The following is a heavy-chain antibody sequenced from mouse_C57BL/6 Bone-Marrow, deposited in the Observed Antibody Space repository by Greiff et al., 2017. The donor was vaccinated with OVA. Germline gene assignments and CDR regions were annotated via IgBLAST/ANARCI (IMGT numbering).Heavy chain of an antibody. CDR3: ARDGYYDYFDY. CDR1: GYTFTDYY. V-gene: IGHV1-19*01. Sequence: SGPVLVKPGASVKMSCKASGYTFTDYYMNWVKQSHGKSLEWIGVINPYNGGTSYNQKFKGKATLTVDKSSSTAYMELNSLTSEDSAVYYCARDGYYDYFDYWGQGTTLTVSS. D-gene: IGHD2-3*01. CDR2: INPYNGGT. J-gene: IGHJ2*01.